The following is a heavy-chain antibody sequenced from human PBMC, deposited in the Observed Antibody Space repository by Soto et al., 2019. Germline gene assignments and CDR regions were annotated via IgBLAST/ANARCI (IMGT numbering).Heavy chain of an antibody. CDR2: IYWDGDK. J-gene: IGHJ4*02. CDR1: GFSLSTSGVG. CDR3: AHGGSGSHYDVFAH. V-gene: IGHV2-5*02. D-gene: IGHD3-10*01. Sequence: GSGPTLVNPTQTLTLTCTFSGFSLSTSGVGVAWIRQPPGKALEWLALIYWDGDKRYSPSLKSRLTITKDTSKNQVVLTMTNMDPVDTATYYCAHGGSGSHYDVFAHWGQGTLVTVSS.